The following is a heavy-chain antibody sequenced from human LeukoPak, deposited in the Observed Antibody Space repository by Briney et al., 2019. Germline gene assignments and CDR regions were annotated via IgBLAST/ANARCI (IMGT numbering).Heavy chain of an antibody. CDR1: GGTFSSYA. CDR3: ARPRGYYYDSSGYYFPFDY. Sequence: SVKVSCKASGGTFSSYAISWVRQAPGQGLEWMGGIIPIFGTANYAQKFQGRVTITADESTSTAYMELSSLRSEDTAVYYCARPRGYYYDSSGYYFPFDYWGQGTLVTVSS. CDR2: IIPIFGTA. J-gene: IGHJ4*02. D-gene: IGHD3-22*01. V-gene: IGHV1-69*13.